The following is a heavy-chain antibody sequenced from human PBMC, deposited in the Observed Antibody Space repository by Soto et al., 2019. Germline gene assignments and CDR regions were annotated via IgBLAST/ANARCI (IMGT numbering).Heavy chain of an antibody. Sequence: GGSLRLSCAASGFTFSNAWMSWARQAPGKGLEWVGLIKTKTDGETTDYTAPVKGRFTISRDDSKNTLSLQMNSLKTEDTAVYYCIWSGYFFDYWGQGTLVTVSS. V-gene: IGHV3-15*01. D-gene: IGHD3-3*01. CDR3: IWSGYFFDY. CDR1: GFTFSNAW. CDR2: IKTKTDGETT. J-gene: IGHJ4*02.